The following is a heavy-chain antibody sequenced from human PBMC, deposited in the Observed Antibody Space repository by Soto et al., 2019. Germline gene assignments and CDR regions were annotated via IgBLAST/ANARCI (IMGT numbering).Heavy chain of an antibody. J-gene: IGHJ4*02. CDR3: AKGSASGSPYYFDS. Sequence: PGGSLRLSCAASGFTFSSYAMSWFRQAPGKGLEWVSAISGSGGSTFHADSVKGRFTISRDNSKNTLYLQMNSLRAEDTAVYYCAKGSASGSPYYFDSWGQGALVTVSS. CDR1: GFTFSSYA. CDR2: ISGSGGST. V-gene: IGHV3-23*01. D-gene: IGHD6-25*01.